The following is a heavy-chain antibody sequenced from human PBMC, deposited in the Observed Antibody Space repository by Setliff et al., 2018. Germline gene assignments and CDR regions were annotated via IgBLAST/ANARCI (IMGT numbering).Heavy chain of an antibody. CDR1: GFTLSDYY. V-gene: IGHV3-11*01. CDR2: TSSSGSTI. D-gene: IGHD3-22*01. Sequence: GGSLRLSCAASGFTLSDYYMSWIRQAPGKGLEWVSYTSSSGSTIYYADSVKGRFTISRDNAKNSLYLQMNSLRAEDTAVYYCARDRLHYYDSSGSDAFDIWGQGAMVTVSS. CDR3: ARDRLHYYDSSGSDAFDI. J-gene: IGHJ3*02.